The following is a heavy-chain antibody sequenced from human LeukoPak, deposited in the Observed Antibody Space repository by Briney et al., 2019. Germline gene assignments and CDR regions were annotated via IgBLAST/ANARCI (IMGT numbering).Heavy chain of an antibody. J-gene: IGHJ5*02. D-gene: IGHD3-22*01. CDR1: GGSISSYY. CDR2: IYYSGST. V-gene: IGHV4-59*01. CDR3: ARDKGSYYYDSSGYRWFDP. Sequence: PSETLSLTCTVSGGSISSYYWSWIRQPPGKGLEWIGYIYYSGSTNYNPSLKSRVTISVDTSKNQFSLKLSSVTAADTAVYYCARDKGSYYYDSSGYRWFDPWGQGTLVTVSS.